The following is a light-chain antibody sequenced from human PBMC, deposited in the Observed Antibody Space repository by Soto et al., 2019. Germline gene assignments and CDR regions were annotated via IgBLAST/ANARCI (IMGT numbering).Light chain of an antibody. V-gene: IGKV3-15*01. CDR3: QHYDTWPIS. J-gene: IGKJ5*01. Sequence: KVTTQSPATLSASPGVRASLSCRASQSVRRNLAWYQQRPGQAPRLLIYGASTRATGIPARFSGSGSGTEFTLTISSLQSEDFALYYCQHYDTWPISFGQGTRLEIK. CDR1: QSVRRN. CDR2: GAS.